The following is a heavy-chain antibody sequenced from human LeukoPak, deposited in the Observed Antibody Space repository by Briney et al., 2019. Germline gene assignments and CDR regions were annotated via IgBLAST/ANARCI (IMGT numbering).Heavy chain of an antibody. CDR3: AKEPWIQLVQLVPGDY. CDR2: IRGSGGST. CDR1: GFTFRTYA. Sequence: GGSLRLSCAASGFTFRTYAMSWVRQAPGKGREWVSAIRGSGGSTYYADSAKGRFTISRDNSKNTLYLQMNSLRAEDTAVYYCAKEPWIQLVQLVPGDYWGQGTLVTVSS. D-gene: IGHD5-18*01. V-gene: IGHV3-23*01. J-gene: IGHJ4*02.